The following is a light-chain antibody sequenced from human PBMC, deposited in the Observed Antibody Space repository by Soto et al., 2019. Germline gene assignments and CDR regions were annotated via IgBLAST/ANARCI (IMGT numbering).Light chain of an antibody. J-gene: IGKJ5*01. V-gene: IGKV3-11*01. CDR3: QQRHMWPIT. CDR2: DAY. CDR1: QSFRGL. Sequence: EIVLTQSPGTLSLSPGARATLSCRASQSFRGLLAWYQQKPGQAPRLLIYDAYNRATGIPPRFSGSGSGTDFTLTIGSLEPEDSAVYYCQQRHMWPITFGQGTRLEIK.